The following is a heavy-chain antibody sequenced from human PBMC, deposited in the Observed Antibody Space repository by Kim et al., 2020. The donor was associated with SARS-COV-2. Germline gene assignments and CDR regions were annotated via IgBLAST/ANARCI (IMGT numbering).Heavy chain of an antibody. V-gene: IGHV3-53*01. D-gene: IGHD3-10*01. J-gene: IGHJ4*02. Sequence: GTTYYADSVKGRFTISTDTSRDTVYLEVNSLRAEDTAVYYCSRSRFGSGDIWGQGTLVTVSS. CDR2: GTT. CDR3: SRSRFGSGDI.